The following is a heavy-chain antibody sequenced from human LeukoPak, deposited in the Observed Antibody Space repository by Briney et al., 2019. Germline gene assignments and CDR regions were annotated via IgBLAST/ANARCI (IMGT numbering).Heavy chain of an antibody. V-gene: IGHV3-21*01. CDR1: GFTFSSYS. J-gene: IGHJ6*02. Sequence: GGSPRLSCAASGFTFSSYSMNWVRQAPGKGLEWVSSISSSSSYIYYADSVKGRFTISRDNAKNSLYLQMNSLRAEDTAVYYCARVFDVYYYYGMDVWGQGTTVTVSS. CDR3: ARVFDVYYYYGMDV. D-gene: IGHD3-9*01. CDR2: ISSSSSYI.